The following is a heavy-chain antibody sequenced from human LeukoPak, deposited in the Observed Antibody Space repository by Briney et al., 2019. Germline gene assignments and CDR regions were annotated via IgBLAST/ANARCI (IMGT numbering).Heavy chain of an antibody. V-gene: IGHV3-73*01. CDR1: GFTFSDSA. CDR2: IRSKTKSYAT. D-gene: IGHD6-25*01. CDR3: ASGLQSSGASYNWFDP. J-gene: IGHJ5*02. Sequence: GGSLRLSCAASGFTFSDSAMHWVRQASGKGLEWVGRIRSKTKSYATAYAASVKGRFTISRDNAKNSLYLQMNSLRAEDTAVYYCASGLQSSGASYNWFDPWGQGTLVTVSS.